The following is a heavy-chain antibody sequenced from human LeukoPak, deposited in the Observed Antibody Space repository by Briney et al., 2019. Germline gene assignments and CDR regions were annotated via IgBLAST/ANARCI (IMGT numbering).Heavy chain of an antibody. CDR1: GYTFTSYA. D-gene: IGHD2-2*01. J-gene: IGHJ4*02. CDR3: ARQGPGYCGSTRCYGVGH. CDR2: INTNTGNP. V-gene: IGHV7-4-1*02. Sequence: ASVTVSFKASGYTFTSYAMNWVRQAPGQGLEWMGWINTNTGNPTYAQGFTGRFVFSLDTSVSTAYLQISSLKVEDTAVYYCARQGPGYCGSTRCYGVGHWGQGTLVTVSS.